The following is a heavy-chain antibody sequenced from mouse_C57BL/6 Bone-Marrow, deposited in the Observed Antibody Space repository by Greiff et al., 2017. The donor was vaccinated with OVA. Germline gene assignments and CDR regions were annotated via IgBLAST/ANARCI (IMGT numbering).Heavy chain of an antibody. J-gene: IGHJ2*01. V-gene: IGHV5-9*01. CDR2: ISGGGGNT. CDR1: GFTFSSYT. CDR3: ARQRNFFDYFDY. Sequence: EVQRVESGGGLVKPGGSLKLSCAASGFTFSSYTMSWVRQTPEKRLEWVATISGGGGNTYYPDSVKGRFTISRDNAKNTLYLQMSSLRSEDTALYDCARQRNFFDYFDYWGKGTTLTVSS.